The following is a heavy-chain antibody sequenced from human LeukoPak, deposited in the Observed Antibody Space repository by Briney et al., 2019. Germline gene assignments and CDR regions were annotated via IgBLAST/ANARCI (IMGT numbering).Heavy chain of an antibody. D-gene: IGHD3-10*01. CDR3: ARDMLNYYGSGSYLY. Sequence: ASVKVSCKASGYPFIGYYIHWVREGPGQGLEWLGWINPETGATKYAQRFEGRVTLTRDTSVTTAHMELSGLRSDDSAVYYCARDMLNYYGSGSYLYWGQGSQVTVSS. CDR2: INPETGAT. V-gene: IGHV1-2*02. J-gene: IGHJ4*02. CDR1: GYPFIGYY.